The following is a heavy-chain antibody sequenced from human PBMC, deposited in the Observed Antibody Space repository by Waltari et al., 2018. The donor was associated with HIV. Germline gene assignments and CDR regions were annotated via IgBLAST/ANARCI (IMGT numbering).Heavy chain of an antibody. CDR2: ISGSGGDT. D-gene: IGHD6-19*01. Sequence: EVQLLESGGGLVQPGGSLRLSCAASGFTFSVCAMTWVRQAPGKGLEWVSSISGSGGDTYYADSVKGRFTISRDNSKNTLYLQLNSLRAEDTAVYSCAKVGSGWAEYLDYWGQGTLVTVSS. V-gene: IGHV3-23*01. J-gene: IGHJ4*02. CDR1: GFTFSVCA. CDR3: AKVGSGWAEYLDY.